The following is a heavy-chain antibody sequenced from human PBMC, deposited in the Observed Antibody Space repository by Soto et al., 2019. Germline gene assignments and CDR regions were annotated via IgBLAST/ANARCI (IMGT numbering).Heavy chain of an antibody. D-gene: IGHD3-22*01. J-gene: IGHJ4*02. CDR1: GGSISTNN. CDR3: ARGGSGYRFAY. V-gene: IGHV4-4*07. Sequence: PSETLSLTCNVSGGSISTNNWSWIRLPPGKGLEWIWHIHSSGSTNYNPSLKSRVTMSVDTSKNQSSLKLSSVTAADTAVYYCARGGSGYRFAYWGQGTLVTVSS. CDR2: IHSSGST.